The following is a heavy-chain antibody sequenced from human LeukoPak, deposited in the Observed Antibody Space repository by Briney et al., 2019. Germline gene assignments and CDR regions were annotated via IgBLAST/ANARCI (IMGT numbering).Heavy chain of an antibody. CDR3: ARGALIHYYGSGYYYYYMDV. CDR2: IYYSCST. CDR1: GGSISSCY. D-gene: IGHD3-10*01. J-gene: IGHJ6*03. Sequence: KPSETLSLTCTVSGGSISSCYWCWIRKPPPPGLERNGYIYYSCSTNYNPSLQSRVTISVDTSKNQFSLRLSSVTAADTAVYYCARGALIHYYGSGYYYYYMDVWGKGTTVTISS. V-gene: IGHV4-59*01.